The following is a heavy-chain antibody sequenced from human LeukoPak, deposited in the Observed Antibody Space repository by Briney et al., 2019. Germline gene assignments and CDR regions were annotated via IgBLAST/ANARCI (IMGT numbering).Heavy chain of an antibody. J-gene: IGHJ5*02. CDR1: GFTFSGYA. V-gene: IGHV3-23*01. Sequence: LPGGSLRLSCAASGFTFSGYAMSWVRQAPGKGLEWVSGINGGGGGGTFHADSVRGRFTISRDNSKNTLYLQMSSLRAEDTAVYYCAASLPNIVVVPAAKGPFGSWGQGTLVTVSS. CDR2: INGGGGGGT. CDR3: AASLPNIVVVPAAKGPFGS. D-gene: IGHD2-2*01.